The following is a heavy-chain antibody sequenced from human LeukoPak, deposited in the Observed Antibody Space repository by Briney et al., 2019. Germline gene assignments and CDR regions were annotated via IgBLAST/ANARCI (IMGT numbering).Heavy chain of an antibody. J-gene: IGHJ5*02. V-gene: IGHV3-48*01. CDR3: ARVAKIAVAVIWFDP. Sequence: QTGGSLRLSCAVSGFTFSPYSMNWVRQAPGKGLEWVSYISTSGTTTYYADSVKGRFTISSDNAKSSLYLQMNSLRPEDTAVYYCARVAKIAVAVIWFDPWGQGTLVTVSS. CDR2: ISTSGTTT. D-gene: IGHD6-19*01. CDR1: GFTFSPYS.